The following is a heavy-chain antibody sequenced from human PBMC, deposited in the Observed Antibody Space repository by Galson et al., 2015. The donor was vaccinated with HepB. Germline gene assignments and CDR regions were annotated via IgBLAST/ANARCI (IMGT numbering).Heavy chain of an antibody. V-gene: IGHV3-21*06. J-gene: IGHJ4*02. D-gene: IGHD6-19*01. CDR1: GFAFSEYN. CDR3: ARDGQKWLASQQWFCDS. CDR2: IGQQSKII. Sequence: SLRLSCAASGFAFSEYNMNWVRQAPGKGLEWVSSIGQQSKIIYYADSVKGRFTISRDNARNSLYLGMNNVRDADTAVYFCARDGQKWLASQQWFCDSWGQGTLVTVSS.